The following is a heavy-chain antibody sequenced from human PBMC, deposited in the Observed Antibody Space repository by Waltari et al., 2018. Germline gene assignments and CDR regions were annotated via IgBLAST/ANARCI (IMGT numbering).Heavy chain of an antibody. V-gene: IGHV4-39*01. Sequence: QLHLLESRPALLRPSESPSPTSTVSGGSVSSSYNWGWIRQTPGKRLEWLGNIQYRGSTFYNPSLKRRVTISLDTSKNQFSLRLSPVGAADTTVYFCGRIAFGDEGGYFQHWGQGTLVTVSS. D-gene: IGHD4-17*01. CDR1: GGSVSSSYN. CDR2: IQYRGST. J-gene: IGHJ1*01. CDR3: GRIAFGDEGGYFQH.